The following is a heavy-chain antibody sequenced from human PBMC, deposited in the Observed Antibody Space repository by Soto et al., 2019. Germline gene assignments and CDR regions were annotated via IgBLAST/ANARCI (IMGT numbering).Heavy chain of an antibody. CDR1: GFTFTSSA. D-gene: IGHD3-22*01. CDR3: AATPHYYYDSSGYPDFDY. J-gene: IGHJ4*02. V-gene: IGHV1-58*02. Sequence: SVKVSCKASGFTFTSSAMQWVRQARGQRLEWIGWIVVGSGNTNYAQKFQERVTITRDMSTSTAYMELSSLRSEDTAVYYCAATPHYYYDSSGYPDFDYWGQGTLVTVSS. CDR2: IVVGSGNT.